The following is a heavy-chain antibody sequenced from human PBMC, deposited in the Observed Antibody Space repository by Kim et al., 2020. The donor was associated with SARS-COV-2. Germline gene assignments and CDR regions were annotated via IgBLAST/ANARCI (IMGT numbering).Heavy chain of an antibody. D-gene: IGHD6-13*01. Sequence: SETLSLTCTVSCGSISSYYWSWIRQPPGKGLEWIGYIYYSGSTNYNPSLKSRVTISVDTSKNQFSLKLSSVTAADTAVYYCARVGYSSSWYFDYWGQGTLVTVSS. CDR2: IYYSGST. CDR1: CGSISSYY. V-gene: IGHV4-59*01. J-gene: IGHJ4*02. CDR3: ARVGYSSSWYFDY.